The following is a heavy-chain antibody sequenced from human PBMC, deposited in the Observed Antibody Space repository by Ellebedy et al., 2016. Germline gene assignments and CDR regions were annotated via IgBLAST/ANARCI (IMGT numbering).Heavy chain of an antibody. Sequence: GESLKISCAASGFTFSSYSMDWVRQAPGKGLEWVSSISSSSSYIYYADSVKGRFTISRDNAKNSLYLQMNSLRAEDTAVYYCARTAIAVEHAELDYWGQGTLVTVSS. D-gene: IGHD6-19*01. CDR3: ARTAIAVEHAELDY. CDR2: ISSSSSYI. CDR1: GFTFSSYS. V-gene: IGHV3-21*01. J-gene: IGHJ4*02.